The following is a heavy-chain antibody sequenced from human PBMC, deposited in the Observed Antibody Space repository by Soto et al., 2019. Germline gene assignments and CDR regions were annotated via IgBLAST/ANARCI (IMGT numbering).Heavy chain of an antibody. CDR3: AKEAGVARTYSSGWAAGGFDP. J-gene: IGHJ5*02. V-gene: IGHV3-23*01. CDR1: GFNFSSYA. D-gene: IGHD6-19*01. Sequence: GGSLRLSCAASGFNFSSYAMSWVRQAPGKGLEWVSAISGSGGSTYYADSVKGRFTISRDNSKNTLYLQMNSLRAEDTAVYYCAKEAGVARTYSSGWAAGGFDPWGQGTLVTVSS. CDR2: ISGSGGST.